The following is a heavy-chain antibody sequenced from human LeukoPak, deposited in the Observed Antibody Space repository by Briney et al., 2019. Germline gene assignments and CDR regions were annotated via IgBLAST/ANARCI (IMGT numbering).Heavy chain of an antibody. D-gene: IGHD5-18*01. CDR1: GFTVGSNQ. V-gene: IGHV3-66*02. CDR2: IYSGGGT. Sequence: QPGGSLRLSCAASGFTVGSNQMTWVRQAPGKGLEWVSLIYSGGGTTYADSVKGRFTISRDNSKNTLYLQMNSLRVEDTAVYYCARKTDTSMLGDYWGQGTLVTVSS. J-gene: IGHJ4*02. CDR3: ARKTDTSMLGDY.